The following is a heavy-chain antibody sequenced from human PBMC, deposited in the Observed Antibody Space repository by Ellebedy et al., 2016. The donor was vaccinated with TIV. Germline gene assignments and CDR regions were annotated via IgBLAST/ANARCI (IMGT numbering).Heavy chain of an antibody. D-gene: IGHD1-26*01. V-gene: IGHV4-34*01. CDR1: GAFFSHYY. Sequence: SETLSLTXAVYGAFFSHYYWSWIRQPPGKGLEWIGEVNHRRSTYYNPSLKSRVAISIDTSKNQFSLRLTSVTAADTAVYYCARGRGGSYSIPFDYWGQGTLVTVSS. CDR3: ARGRGGSYSIPFDY. J-gene: IGHJ4*02. CDR2: VNHRRST.